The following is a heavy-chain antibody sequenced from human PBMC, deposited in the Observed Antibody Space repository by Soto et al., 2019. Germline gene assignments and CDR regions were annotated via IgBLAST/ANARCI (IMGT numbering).Heavy chain of an antibody. D-gene: IGHD4-4*01. Sequence: GWSLRLSCASSVFTFISYAMSWVRQAPGKGPEWVANIKEDGGEQHYVDSVKGRFTISRANTENSLFLQMNNLRVEDSAIYYCAITTSTVSYWFDPWGPGTQVTVSS. V-gene: IGHV3-7*03. CDR3: AITTSTVSYWFDP. CDR1: VFTFISYA. J-gene: IGHJ5*02. CDR2: IKEDGGEQ.